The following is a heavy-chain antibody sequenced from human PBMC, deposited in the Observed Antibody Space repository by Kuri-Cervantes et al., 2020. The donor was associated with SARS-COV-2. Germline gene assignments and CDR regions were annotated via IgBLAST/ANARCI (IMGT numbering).Heavy chain of an antibody. J-gene: IGHJ3*02. CDR1: GFTFSSYS. CDR2: INWNGGST. D-gene: IGHD6-25*01. V-gene: IGHV3-20*04. CDR3: ARDRSQSSENAFDI. Sequence: GGSLRLSCAASGFTFSSYSMNWVRQAPGKGLEWVSGINWNGGSTGYADSVKGRFTISRDNAKNSLYLQMNSLRAEDTALYYCARDRSQSSENAFDIWGQGTMVTVSS.